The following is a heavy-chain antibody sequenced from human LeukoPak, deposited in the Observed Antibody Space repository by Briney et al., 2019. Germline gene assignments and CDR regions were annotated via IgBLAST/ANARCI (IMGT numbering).Heavy chain of an antibody. Sequence: GGSLRLSCAASGFLFASYAMSWVRQTPGKGLEWVSHIIGSVASTYYADSVKGRFTISRDNTKNTLYLQMNSLRADDTAVYFCAKGGYDYVEVGYFDYWGQGTVVTVSS. D-gene: IGHD5-12*01. CDR3: AKGGYDYVEVGYFDY. J-gene: IGHJ4*02. CDR1: GFLFASYA. CDR2: IIGSVAST. V-gene: IGHV3-23*01.